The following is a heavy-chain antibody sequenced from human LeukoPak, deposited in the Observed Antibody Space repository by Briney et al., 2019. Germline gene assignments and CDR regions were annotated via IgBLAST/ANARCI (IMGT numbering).Heavy chain of an antibody. D-gene: IGHD2-2*01. CDR3: ARGLPYCSSTSCHHAIFDY. V-gene: IGHV4-34*01. CDR1: GGSFSGYY. J-gene: IGHJ4*02. CDR2: INHSGST. Sequence: PSETLSLTCAVYGGSFSGYYWSWIRQPPGKGLEWIGEINHSGSTNYNPSLKSRVTISVDTSKNQFSLKLSSVTAADTAVYYCARGLPYCSSTSCHHAIFDYWGQGTLVTVSS.